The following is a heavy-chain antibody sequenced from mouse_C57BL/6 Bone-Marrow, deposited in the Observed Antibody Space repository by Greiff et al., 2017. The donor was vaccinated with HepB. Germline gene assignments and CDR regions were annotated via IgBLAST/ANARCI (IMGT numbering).Heavy chain of an antibody. CDR2: ISNLAYSI. D-gene: IGHD2-4*01. CDR3: ARQGYDYDRVYFDY. V-gene: IGHV5-15*01. J-gene: IGHJ2*01. CDR1: GFTFSDYG. Sequence: EVKLVESGGGLVQPGGSLKLSCAASGFTFSDYGMAWVRQAPRKGPEWVEFISNLAYSIYYADTVTGRFTISRENAKNTLYLEMNSLRSEDTAMYYCARQGYDYDRVYFDYWGQGTTLTVSS.